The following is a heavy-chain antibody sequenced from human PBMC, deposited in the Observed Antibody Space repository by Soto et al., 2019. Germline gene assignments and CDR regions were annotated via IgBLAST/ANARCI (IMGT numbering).Heavy chain of an antibody. J-gene: IGHJ6*02. CDR2: IYDSGST. V-gene: IGHV4-59*01. CDR1: DDSINNYY. CDR3: ARGTKYYYQGMDV. Sequence: SETLSLTCTVSDDSINNYYWTWIRQPPGKGLEWIGYIYDSGSTSYNPSLKSRLTISVDTSKNQFSLKLKSVTAADTAVYYCARGTKYYYQGMDVPGQGTTVTVSS.